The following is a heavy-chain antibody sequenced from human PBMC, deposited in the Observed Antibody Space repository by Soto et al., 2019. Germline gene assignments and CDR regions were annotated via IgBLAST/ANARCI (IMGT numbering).Heavy chain of an antibody. J-gene: IGHJ5*02. CDR1: GGSFSGYY. CDR3: ARGSSWANWFDP. V-gene: IGHV4-34*01. Sequence: PSETLSLTCAVYGGSFSGYYWSWIRQPPGKGLEWIGEINHSGSTNYNPSLKSRVTISVDTSKNQFSLKLSSVTAADTAVYYCARGSSWANWFDPWGQGTLVTVSS. D-gene: IGHD6-13*01. CDR2: INHSGST.